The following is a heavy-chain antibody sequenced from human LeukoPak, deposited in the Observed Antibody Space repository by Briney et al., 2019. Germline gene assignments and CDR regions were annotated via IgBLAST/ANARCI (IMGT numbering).Heavy chain of an antibody. J-gene: IGHJ6*02. CDR3: AKVVPAAMDYYYYGMDV. CDR1: GDSISGYY. D-gene: IGHD2-2*01. V-gene: IGHV4-59*01. CDR2: IYYSGST. Sequence: SETLSLTCTVSGDSISGYYWSWIRQPPGKGLEWIGYIYYSGSTNYNPSLKSRVTISVDTSKNQFSLKLSSVTAADTAVYYCAKVVPAAMDYYYYGMDVWGQGTTVTVSS.